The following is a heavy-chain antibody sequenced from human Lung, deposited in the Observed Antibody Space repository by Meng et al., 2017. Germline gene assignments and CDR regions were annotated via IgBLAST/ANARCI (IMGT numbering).Heavy chain of an antibody. CDR3: ARVIGDCTTCYKGWFDP. Sequence: QVQLQESGPGLVKPSGTLSLTCAVSGGSISSGDYFWIWIRQPPGEGLEWIGYISSSGSTYYNPSLKSRLTISLDTSKNQFSLTLNSVTAADTAVYYCARVIGDCTTCYKGWFDPWGQGTLVTVSS. CDR2: ISSSGST. CDR1: GGSISSGDYF. V-gene: IGHV4-30-4*01. D-gene: IGHD2-2*02. J-gene: IGHJ5*02.